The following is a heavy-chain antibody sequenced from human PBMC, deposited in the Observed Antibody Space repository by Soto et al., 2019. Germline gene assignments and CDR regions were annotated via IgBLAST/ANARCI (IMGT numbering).Heavy chain of an antibody. D-gene: IGHD6-13*01. CDR3: AEDLSDSSRWYYYYGMDV. V-gene: IGHV3-23*01. CDR1: GFTFSSYA. J-gene: IGHJ6*02. Sequence: GGSLRLSCAASGFTFSSYAMSWVRQAPGKGLEWVSAISGSGGSTYYADSVKGRFTISRDNSKNTLYLQMNSLRAEDTAVYYCAEDLSDSSRWYYYYGMDVWGQGTTVTVSS. CDR2: ISGSGGST.